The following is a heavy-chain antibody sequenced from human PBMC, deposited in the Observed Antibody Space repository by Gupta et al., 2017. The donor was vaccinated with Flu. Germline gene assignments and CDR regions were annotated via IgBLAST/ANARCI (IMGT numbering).Heavy chain of an antibody. J-gene: IGHJ6*02. CDR1: GGTFSSYA. CDR2: IIPIFGTA. V-gene: IGHV1-69*01. CDR3: ARSGYDQQNYYYYYGMDV. D-gene: IGHD5-12*01. Sequence: QVQLVQSGAEVKKPGSSVKVSCKASGGTFSSYAISWVRQAPGQGLEWMGGIIPIFGTANYAQKFQGRVTITADESTSTAYMELSSLRSEETAVYYCARSGYDQQNYYYYYGMDVWGQGTTVTVSS.